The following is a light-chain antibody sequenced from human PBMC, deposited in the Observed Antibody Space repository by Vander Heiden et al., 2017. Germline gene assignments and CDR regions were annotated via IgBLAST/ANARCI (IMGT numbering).Light chain of an antibody. CDR1: QDIRNY. Sequence: DIQMTQSPSSLSASVGDRVTINCHARQDIRNYFNWHQLKPVQAPKLLIDDASKLETGVPTRFSGSGSGTDFTFTISRLQPEDIATYYWQQYDNLPLTFGGGTKVEIK. V-gene: IGKV1-33*01. J-gene: IGKJ4*01. CDR3: QQYDNLPLT. CDR2: DAS.